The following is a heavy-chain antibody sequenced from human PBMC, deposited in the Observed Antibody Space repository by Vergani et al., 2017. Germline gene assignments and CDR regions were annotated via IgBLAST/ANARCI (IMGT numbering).Heavy chain of an antibody. CDR2: ISGSGSST. J-gene: IGHJ2*01. V-gene: IGHV3-23*01. CDR1: GFTFSSYA. D-gene: IGHD2-15*01. Sequence: EVQLLESGGGLVQPGGSLRLSCAASGFTFSSYAMSWVRQAPGKGLEWVSAISGSGSSTYYADSVKGRFTISRDNSKNTLYLQMNSLRAEDTAVYYCAKDSVSCWGNGYFDLWGRGTLVTVSS. CDR3: AKDSVSCWGNGYFDL.